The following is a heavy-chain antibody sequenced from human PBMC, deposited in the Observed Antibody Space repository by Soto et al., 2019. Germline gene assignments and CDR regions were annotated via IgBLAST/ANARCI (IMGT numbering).Heavy chain of an antibody. CDR2: ISYSGYT. J-gene: IGHJ6*02. V-gene: IGHV4-61*05. Sequence: PSETLSLTCTVSGGSISSISNHYCSWIRLPPGKVLEWFGYISYSGYTSYNPSLKSRVIISVDMSKNQFSLNLTSVTAADTALYYCATQGFGVLHGLVDVWGQGTTVTVSS. D-gene: IGHD3-10*01. CDR1: GGSISSISNHY. CDR3: ATQGFGVLHGLVDV.